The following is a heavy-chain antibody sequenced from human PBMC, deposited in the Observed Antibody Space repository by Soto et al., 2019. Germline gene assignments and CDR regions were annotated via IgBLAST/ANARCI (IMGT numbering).Heavy chain of an antibody. D-gene: IGHD6-19*01. Sequence: PGGSLRLSCAASGFTFSSYAMHWVRQAPGKGLEWVAVISYDGSNKYYADSVKGRFTISRDNSKNTLYLQMNSLRAEDTAVYYCAKDLYSSGWSAYWGQGTLVTVSS. CDR2: ISYDGSNK. CDR1: GFTFSSYA. CDR3: AKDLYSSGWSAY. V-gene: IGHV3-30-3*01. J-gene: IGHJ4*02.